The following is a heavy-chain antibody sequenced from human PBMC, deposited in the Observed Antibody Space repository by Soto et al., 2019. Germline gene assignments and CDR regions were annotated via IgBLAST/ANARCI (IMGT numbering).Heavy chain of an antibody. J-gene: IGHJ6*02. CDR3: ARSGRGSYYYYYGMDV. V-gene: IGHV1-69*13. CDR1: GGTFSSYA. D-gene: IGHD3-16*01. CDR2: IIPIFGTA. Sequence: VKVSCKASGGTFSSYAISWVRQAPGQGLEWMGGIIPIFGTANYAQKFQGRVTITADESTSTAYMELSSLRSEDTAVYYCARSGRGSYYYYYGMDVWGQGTTVTVSS.